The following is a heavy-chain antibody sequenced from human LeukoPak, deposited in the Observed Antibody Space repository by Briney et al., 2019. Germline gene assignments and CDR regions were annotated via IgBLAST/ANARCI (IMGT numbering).Heavy chain of an antibody. CDR3: ARGAEYYAIWRGYAGYSDY. V-gene: IGHV4-38-2*02. CDR1: GYSISNGYY. CDR2: IYHRGST. Sequence: PSETLSLTCTVSGYSISNGYYWGWIRQPPGKGLEWVGSIYHRGSTFYNPSLRSRVTISLDRSKKKFSLKLTSVTAADTAVYFCARGAEYYAIWRGYAGYSDYWGQGISVTVSS. D-gene: IGHD3-3*01. J-gene: IGHJ4*02.